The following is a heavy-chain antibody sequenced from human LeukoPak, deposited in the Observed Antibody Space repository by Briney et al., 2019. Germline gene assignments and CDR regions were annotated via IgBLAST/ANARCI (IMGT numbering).Heavy chain of an antibody. D-gene: IGHD6-19*01. CDR3: AKHQWLVEEYYFDY. J-gene: IGHJ4*02. CDR1: GFTFSSYA. CDR2: ISGSGGST. V-gene: IGHV3-23*01. Sequence: SGGSLRLSCAASGFTFSSYAMSWVRQAPGKGLEWVSAISGSGGSTYYADPVKGRFTISRDNSKNTLYLQMNSLRAEDTAVYYCAKHQWLVEEYYFDYWGQGTLVTVSS.